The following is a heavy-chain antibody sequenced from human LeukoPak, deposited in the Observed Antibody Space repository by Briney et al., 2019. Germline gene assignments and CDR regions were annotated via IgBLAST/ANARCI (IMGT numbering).Heavy chain of an antibody. CDR3: AKGVLLIGIFDY. CDR2: ISGSGGST. V-gene: IGHV3-23*01. D-gene: IGHD2-15*01. J-gene: IGHJ4*02. CDR1: GFTFSSYA. Sequence: PGGSLRLSCAASGFTFSSYAMSWVCQAPGKGLEWVSAISGSGGSTYYADSVKGRFTISRDNSKNTLYLQMNSLRAEDTAVYYCAKGVLLIGIFDYWGQGTLVTVSS.